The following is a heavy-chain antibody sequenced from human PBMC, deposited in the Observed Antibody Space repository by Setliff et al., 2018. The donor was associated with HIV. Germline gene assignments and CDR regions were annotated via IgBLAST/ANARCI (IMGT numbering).Heavy chain of an antibody. CDR2: ISSTGTYI. CDR3: AKDFQWSTVNTPLNYQYGMDV. V-gene: IGHV3-21*01. D-gene: IGHD4-17*01. J-gene: IGHJ6*02. Sequence: PGGSLRLSCAASGFNFSSHTMNWIRQAPGKGLEWVSPISSTGTYIYYADSMKGRFTISRDNSKNTLYLQMNNLRPEDTAVYYCAKDFQWSTVNTPLNYQYGMDVWGQGTTVTVSS. CDR1: GFNFSSHT.